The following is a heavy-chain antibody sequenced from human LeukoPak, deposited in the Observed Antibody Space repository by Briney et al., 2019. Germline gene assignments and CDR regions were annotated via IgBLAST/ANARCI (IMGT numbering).Heavy chain of an antibody. CDR1: GGTFRSYG. J-gene: IGHJ4*02. Sequence: GASVKVSCKSSGGTFRSYGISWVRQVPGQGLEWMGRIIPVFGTVKYAEQLQGSITITADKSTNTVYMEVSSLRSEDTALYYCARDENSGSGEFDYWGQETLVAVSP. CDR2: IIPVFGTV. V-gene: IGHV1-69*06. D-gene: IGHD3-10*01. CDR3: ARDENSGSGEFDY.